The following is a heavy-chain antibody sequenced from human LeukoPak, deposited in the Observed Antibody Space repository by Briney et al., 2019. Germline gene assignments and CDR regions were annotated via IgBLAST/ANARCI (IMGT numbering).Heavy chain of an antibody. CDR2: MNPNSGNT. J-gene: IGHJ4*02. CDR3: ARARRDTAMASELLVY. D-gene: IGHD5-18*01. V-gene: IGHV1-8*01. Sequence: ASVKVSCKASGYTFTSYDINWVRQPTGQGLEWMGWMNPNSGNTGYAQKFQGRVTMTRNTSISTAYMELSSLRSEDTAVYYCARARRDTAMASELLVYWGQGTLVTVSS. CDR1: GYTFTSYD.